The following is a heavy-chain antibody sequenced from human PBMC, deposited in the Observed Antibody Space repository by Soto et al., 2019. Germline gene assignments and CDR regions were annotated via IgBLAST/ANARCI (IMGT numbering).Heavy chain of an antibody. CDR1: GFTFRNAW. CDR3: PTVQGNEAAHPDYYYSYYMDV. CDR2: IKSKTDGGTT. D-gene: IGHD6-6*01. V-gene: IGHV3-15*07. J-gene: IGHJ6*02. Sequence: PGGSLRLSCAASGFTFRNAWMNWVRQAPGKGLEWVGRIKSKTDGGTTDYAAPVKGRFTISRDDSKNTLYLQMTSLKTEDTAVYSCPTVQGNEAAHPDYYYSYYMDVGAQGTTVTVSS.